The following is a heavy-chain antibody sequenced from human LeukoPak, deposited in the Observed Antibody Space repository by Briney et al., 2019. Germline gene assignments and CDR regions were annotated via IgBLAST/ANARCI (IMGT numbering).Heavy chain of an antibody. D-gene: IGHD6-19*01. V-gene: IGHV4-39*01. CDR1: GGSISSSSYY. J-gene: IGHJ4*03. CDR3: ARMARKSWPVKYFDY. CDR2: IYYSGST. Sequence: SETLSLTCTVSGGSISSSSYYWGWIRQPPGKGLEWIGSIYYSGSTYYNPSLKSRVTISVDTSKNQFSLKLSSVTAADTAVYYCARMARKSWPVKYFDYWGQGTMVTFPS.